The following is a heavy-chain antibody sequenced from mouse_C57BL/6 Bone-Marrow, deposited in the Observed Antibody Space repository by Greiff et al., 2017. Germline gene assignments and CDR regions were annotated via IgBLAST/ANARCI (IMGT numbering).Heavy chain of an antibody. V-gene: IGHV5-4*01. J-gene: IGHJ3*01. CDR1: GFTFSSYA. CDR2: ISDGGSYT. D-gene: IGHD2-3*01. CDR3: ARDRGDGYYGFAY. Sequence: DVKLQESGGGLVKPGGSLKLSCAASGFTFSSYAMSWVRQTPEKRLEWVATISDGGSYTYYPDNVKGRFTISRDNAKNNLYLQMSHLKSEDTAMYYCARDRGDGYYGFAYWGQGTLVTVSA.